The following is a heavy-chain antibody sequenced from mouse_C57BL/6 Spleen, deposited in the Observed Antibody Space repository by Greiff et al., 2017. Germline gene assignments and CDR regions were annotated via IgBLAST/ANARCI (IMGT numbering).Heavy chain of an antibody. V-gene: IGHV5-17*01. CDR1: GFTFSDYG. J-gene: IGHJ4*01. CDR3: ARRGIYGYDEEDYYYAMDY. D-gene: IGHD2-2*01. CDR2: ISSGSSTI. Sequence: EVHLVESGGGLVKPGGSLKLSCAASGFTFSDYGMHWVRQAPEKGLEWVAYISSGSSTIYYADTVKGRFTISRDNAKNTLFLQMTSLRSEDTAMYYWARRGIYGYDEEDYYYAMDYWGQGTSVTVSS.